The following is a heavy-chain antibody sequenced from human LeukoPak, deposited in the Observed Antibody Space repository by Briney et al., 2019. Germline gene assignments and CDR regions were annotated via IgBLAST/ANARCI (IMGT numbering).Heavy chain of an antibody. Sequence: GGSLRLSCAASGFTFSSYEMNWVRQAPGKWLEWLSYISSSGSTIYHADSVKGRFTISRDNAKNSLYLQMNSLRAEDTAVYYCARDLGDCSGGSCYLPDAFDIWGQGTMVTVSS. CDR3: ARDLGDCSGGSCYLPDAFDI. CDR1: GFTFSSYE. CDR2: ISSSGSTI. V-gene: IGHV3-48*03. D-gene: IGHD2-15*01. J-gene: IGHJ3*02.